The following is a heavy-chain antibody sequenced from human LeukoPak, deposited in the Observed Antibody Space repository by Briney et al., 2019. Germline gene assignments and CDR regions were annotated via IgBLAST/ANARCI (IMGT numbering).Heavy chain of an antibody. J-gene: IGHJ4*02. V-gene: IGHV4-59*12. CDR1: GGSISSYY. CDR3: AKDLTDYYELDY. CDR2: IYYSGST. Sequence: TTSETLSLTCTVSGGSISSYYWSWIRQPPGRGLEWIGYIYYSGSTNYNPSLKSRVTISVDTSKNQFSLKLSSVTAADTAVYYCAKDLTDYYELDYWGQGTLVTVSS. D-gene: IGHD3-22*01.